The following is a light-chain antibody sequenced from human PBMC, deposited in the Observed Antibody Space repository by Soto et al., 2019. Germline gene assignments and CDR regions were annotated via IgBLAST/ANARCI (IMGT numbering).Light chain of an antibody. CDR1: QSVSSSY. Sequence: IVLTQSPGTLSLYPGERATLSCRASQSVSSSYLAWYQQKPGQAPRLLIYGASSRATGIPDRFSGSGSGTDFTLTISRLEPEDFAVYYCQQYGSSLWTFGQGTKVDIK. CDR2: GAS. V-gene: IGKV3-20*01. J-gene: IGKJ1*01. CDR3: QQYGSSLWT.